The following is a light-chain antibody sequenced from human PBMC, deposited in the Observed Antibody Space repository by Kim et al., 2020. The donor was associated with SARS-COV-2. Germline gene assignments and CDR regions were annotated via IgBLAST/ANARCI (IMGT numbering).Light chain of an antibody. Sequence: ATINCKSSQSVSYRSNSKNYLAWYLQKPGQPPKLLISWATTRESGVPDRFSGSESGTNFTLTVSSLQAEDVAVYFCQQDFNSPRTFGQGTKVDI. J-gene: IGKJ1*01. CDR3: QQDFNSPRT. CDR2: WAT. V-gene: IGKV4-1*01. CDR1: QSVSYRSNSKNY.